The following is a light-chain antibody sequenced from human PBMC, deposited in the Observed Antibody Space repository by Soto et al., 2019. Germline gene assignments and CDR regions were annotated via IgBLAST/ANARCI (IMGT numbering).Light chain of an antibody. Sequence: ELVMTQSPATLSVSPGERATLSCRASESVSSNLAWYQQRPGQAPRLVIYGASTRATGIPARFSGGGSGTEFTLTISSLEPEDFAVYYCQQRTTFGQGTRLEI. CDR2: GAS. CDR3: QQRTT. J-gene: IGKJ5*01. V-gene: IGKV3-15*01. CDR1: ESVSSN.